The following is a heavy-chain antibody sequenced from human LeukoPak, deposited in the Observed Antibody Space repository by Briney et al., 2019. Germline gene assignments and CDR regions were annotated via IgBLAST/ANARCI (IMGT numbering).Heavy chain of an antibody. CDR1: GYTFITCD. CDR2: LNTQSGST. V-gene: IGHV1-8*01. J-gene: IGHJ4*02. D-gene: IGHD2-8*01. CDR3: ARGPWFRSLVGYCANGVCYPGY. Sequence: ASVKVSCKASGYTFITCDGIWVRQAAGHGLEWVGWLNTQSGSTGYTENFRGRVTMTMDSSISTAYMEVRSLRFEDTAVYYCARGPWFRSLVGYCANGVCYPGYWGQGTLVTVSS.